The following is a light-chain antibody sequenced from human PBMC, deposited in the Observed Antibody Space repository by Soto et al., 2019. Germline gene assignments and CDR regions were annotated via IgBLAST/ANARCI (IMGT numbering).Light chain of an antibody. CDR3: GTWDGSLETYV. CDR2: EVS. V-gene: IGLV2-14*01. CDR1: SSDIGVYNY. Sequence: QSVLTQPASVSGSPGQSITISCTGTSSDIGVYNYVSWYQQHPGKAPKLVICEVSNRPSGVSSRFSGSKSGNTASLTISGLRAEDEADYYCGTWDGSLETYVFGTGTKLTVL. J-gene: IGLJ1*01.